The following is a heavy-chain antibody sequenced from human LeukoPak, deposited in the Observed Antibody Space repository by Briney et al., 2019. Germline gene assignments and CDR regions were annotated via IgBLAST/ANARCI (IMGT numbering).Heavy chain of an antibody. J-gene: IGHJ3*02. CDR1: GGSISSYF. CDR3: GRSEYSYGADAFDI. CDR2: IYTSGST. Sequence: SETLSLTCTVSGGSISSYFWTWIRQPARKGLEWIGHIYTSGSTNFNPSLKRRVTMSVDTSKNQCSLKLSSVTGADTAVYYCGRSEYSYGADAFDIWGQGTMVTVSS. D-gene: IGHD5-18*01. V-gene: IGHV4-4*07.